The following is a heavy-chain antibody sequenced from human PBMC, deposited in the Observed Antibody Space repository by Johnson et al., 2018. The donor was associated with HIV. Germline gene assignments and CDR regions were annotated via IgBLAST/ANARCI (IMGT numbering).Heavy chain of an antibody. CDR1: GFMFSSYA. CDR2: ISYDGSNK. D-gene: IGHD2-8*01. V-gene: IGHV3-30-3*01. CDR3: AQNGARCDAFDI. J-gene: IGHJ3*02. Sequence: QVQLVESGGGVVQPGRSLRLSCAASGFMFSSYAMHWVRQAPGKGLEWVAVISYDGSNKYYADSVKGRFTISRDNSKNTLYLQMNSLRAEDTAVYYCAQNGARCDAFDIWGQGTMVAVSS.